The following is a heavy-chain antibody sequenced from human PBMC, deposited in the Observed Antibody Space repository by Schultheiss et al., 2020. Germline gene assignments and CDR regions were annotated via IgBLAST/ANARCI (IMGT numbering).Heavy chain of an antibody. V-gene: IGHV1-46*01. J-gene: IGHJ3*02. CDR2: INPSGGST. CDR1: GYTFTSYY. D-gene: IGHD3-9*01. CDR3: ARVFVDSSAFDI. Sequence: ASVKVSCKASGYTFTSYYMHWVRQAPGQGLEWMGIINPSGGSTSYAQKFQGRVTMTRDTSTSTAYMELRSLRSDDTAVYYCARVFVDSSAFDIWGQGTMVTVSS.